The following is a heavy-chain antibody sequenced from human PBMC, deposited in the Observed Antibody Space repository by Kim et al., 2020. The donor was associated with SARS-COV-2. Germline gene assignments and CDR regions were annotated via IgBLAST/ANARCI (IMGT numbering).Heavy chain of an antibody. J-gene: IGHJ6*02. D-gene: IGHD6-19*01. CDR2: IYSGGST. V-gene: IGHV3-53*01. Sequence: GGSLRLSCAASGFTVSSNYMSWVRQAPGKGLEWVSVIYSGGSTYYADSVKGRFTISRDNSKNTLYLQMNSLRAEDTAVYYCARDGDSSGSYYYYYYGMDVWGQGTTVTVSS. CDR3: ARDGDSSGSYYYYYYGMDV. CDR1: GFTVSSNY.